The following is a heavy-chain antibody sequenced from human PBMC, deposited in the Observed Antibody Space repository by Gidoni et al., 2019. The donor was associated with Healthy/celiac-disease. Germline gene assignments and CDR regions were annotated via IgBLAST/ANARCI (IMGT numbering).Heavy chain of an antibody. V-gene: IGHV3-11*01. CDR3: ARSLSGSADAFDI. CDR1: GFTFRDYS. Sequence: QVQLVESGGGLVKPGGSLRLSCAASGFTFRDYSMSWIRQAPGKGLEWVSYISSRCSTIYYADSVKGRFTISRDNAKNSLYLQMNSLRAEDTAVYYCARSLSGSADAFDIWGQGTMVTVSS. D-gene: IGHD1-26*01. CDR2: ISSRCSTI. J-gene: IGHJ3*02.